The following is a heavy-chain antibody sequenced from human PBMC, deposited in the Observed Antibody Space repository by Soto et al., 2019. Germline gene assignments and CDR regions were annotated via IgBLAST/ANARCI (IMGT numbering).Heavy chain of an antibody. CDR3: ATQGRGYTWIQRTYGYYGMDV. D-gene: IGHD5-18*01. CDR1: GGTFSSYA. V-gene: IGHV1-69*12. Sequence: QVQLVQSGAEVKKPGSSVKVSCKASGGTFSSYAISWVRQAPGQGLEWMGGIIPIFGTANYAQKFQGRVTITADESTSTAYMELSSLRSEDTAVYYCATQGRGYTWIQRTYGYYGMDVWGQGTTVTVSS. CDR2: IIPIFGTA. J-gene: IGHJ6*02.